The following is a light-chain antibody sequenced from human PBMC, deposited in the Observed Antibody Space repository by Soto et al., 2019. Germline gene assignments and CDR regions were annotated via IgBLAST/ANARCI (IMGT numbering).Light chain of an antibody. CDR2: GAS. CDR3: QQYGSSPRT. Sequence: IVLTQSPGTLSLSPRESATLSCRATQTVSNTYLAWYQHKPGQAPRLLIYGASRRATGIPDRFSGSGSGTDFTLTISRLEPEDCAVYYCQQYGSSPRTFGQGT. CDR1: QTVSNTY. V-gene: IGKV3-20*01. J-gene: IGKJ1*01.